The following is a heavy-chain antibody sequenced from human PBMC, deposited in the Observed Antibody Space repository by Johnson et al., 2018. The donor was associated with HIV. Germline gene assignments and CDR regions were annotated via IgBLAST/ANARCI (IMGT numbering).Heavy chain of an antibody. CDR2: INQDGSEK. CDR1: GFTLSNYW. CDR3: ARDGPWLQSQRDAFDV. Sequence: VQLVESGGGLVQRGGSLRLSCAASGFTLSNYWMSWVRQAPGKGLEWVANINQDGSEKYFVDSVKGRFTISRDNAKNSLYLQMNSLRAEDTAVYYCARDGPWLQSQRDAFDVWGRGTMVTVSS. V-gene: IGHV3-7*01. D-gene: IGHD5-24*01. J-gene: IGHJ3*01.